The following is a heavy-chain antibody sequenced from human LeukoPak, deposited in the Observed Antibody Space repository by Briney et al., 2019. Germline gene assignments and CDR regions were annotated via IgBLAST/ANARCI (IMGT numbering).Heavy chain of an antibody. J-gene: IGHJ1*01. Sequence: GGSLRLSCSASGFSFSDYDMNWVRQAPGKGMEWVSAISGRSSHIYYGESVKGRFTISRDNAKNSLYLQLDSLGVEDTAVYYCGRAFPPLRTSSAGDLWGQGTLVTVSS. CDR3: GRAFPPLRTSSAGDL. D-gene: IGHD3-16*01. CDR1: GFSFSDYD. CDR2: ISGRSSHI. V-gene: IGHV3-21*01.